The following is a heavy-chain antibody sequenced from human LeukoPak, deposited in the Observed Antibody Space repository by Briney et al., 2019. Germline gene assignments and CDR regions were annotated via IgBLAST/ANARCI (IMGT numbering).Heavy chain of an antibody. J-gene: IGHJ4*02. Sequence: PEASVKVSCKASGYTFTSYDINWVRQATGQGLEWMGWMNPNSGNTGYAQKFQGRVTITRNTSISTAYMELSSLRSEDTAVYYCARGVGQWLVSDYWGQGTLVTVSS. D-gene: IGHD6-19*01. CDR1: GYTFTSYD. CDR2: MNPNSGNT. CDR3: ARGVGQWLVSDY. V-gene: IGHV1-8*03.